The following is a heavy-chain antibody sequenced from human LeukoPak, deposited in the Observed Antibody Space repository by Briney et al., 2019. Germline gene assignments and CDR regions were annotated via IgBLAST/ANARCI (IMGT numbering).Heavy chain of an antibody. CDR2: INHSGSS. CDR1: GGSFSGYY. Sequence: SETLSLTCAVYGGSFSGYYWSCIRQPPGKGLEWIGEINHSGSSNYNPSLKSRVTISVDTSKNQFSLKLSSVTAADTAVYYCARRGSIAYSRFDPWGQGTLVTVSS. J-gene: IGHJ5*02. CDR3: ARRGSIAYSRFDP. V-gene: IGHV4-34*01. D-gene: IGHD6-6*01.